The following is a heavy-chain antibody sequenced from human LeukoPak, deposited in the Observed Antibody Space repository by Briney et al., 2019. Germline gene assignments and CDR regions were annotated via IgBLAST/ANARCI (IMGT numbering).Heavy chain of an antibody. CDR1: GYSISSGYY. CDR3: ARVVHDDWYFDL. CDR2: IYHSGST. J-gene: IGHJ2*01. Sequence: SETLSLTCTVSGYSISSGYYWGWIRQPPGKGLEWIGSIYHSGSTYYNPSLKSRVTISVDTSKNQFSLKLSSVTAADTAVYYRARVVHDDWYFDLWGRGTLVTVSS. V-gene: IGHV4-38-2*02.